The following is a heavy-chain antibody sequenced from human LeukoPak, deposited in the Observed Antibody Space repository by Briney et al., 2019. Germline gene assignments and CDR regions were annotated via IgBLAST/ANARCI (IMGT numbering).Heavy chain of an antibody. V-gene: IGHV3-53*01. J-gene: IGHJ6*02. CDR3: AREERRQGYYYGMDV. Sequence: GGSLRLSCAASGFTVSSNYMSWVRQAPGKGLEWVSVIYSGGSTYYADSVKGRFTISRDNSKNTLYLQMNSLRAEDTAVYYCAREERRQGYYYGMDVWGQGTTVTVFS. CDR2: IYSGGST. CDR1: GFTVSSNY.